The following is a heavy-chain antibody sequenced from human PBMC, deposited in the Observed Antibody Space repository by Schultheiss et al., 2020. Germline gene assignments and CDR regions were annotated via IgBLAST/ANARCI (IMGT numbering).Heavy chain of an antibody. V-gene: IGHV3-20*04. Sequence: GGSLRLSCAASGFTFSNAWMNWVRQATGKGLEWVSGISWNSGSIGYADSVKGRFTISRDNAKNSLYLQMNSLRAEDTAVYYCARDLYSSSWYVTGGYWGQGTLVNGYS. CDR2: ISWNSGSI. CDR3: ARDLYSSSWYVTGGY. J-gene: IGHJ4*02. D-gene: IGHD6-13*01. CDR1: GFTFSNAW.